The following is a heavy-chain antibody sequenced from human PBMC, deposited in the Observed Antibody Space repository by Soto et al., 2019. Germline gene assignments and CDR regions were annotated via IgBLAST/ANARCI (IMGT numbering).Heavy chain of an antibody. CDR3: ARGYCSRPSCSHFDC. D-gene: IGHD2-2*01. Sequence: LRLSCAASGFTFSSYAVHWVRQAPGKGLEWVAVMSYDGSNKYYADSVKGRFTISSDNSKNTLYLQMNSLGTEDTAVYYCARGYCSRPSCSHFDCWGQGTLVTVSS. V-gene: IGHV3-30-3*01. CDR1: GFTFSSYA. CDR2: MSYDGSNK. J-gene: IGHJ4*02.